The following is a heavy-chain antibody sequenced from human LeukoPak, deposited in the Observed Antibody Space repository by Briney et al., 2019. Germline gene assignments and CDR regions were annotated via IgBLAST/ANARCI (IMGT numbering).Heavy chain of an antibody. Sequence: SETLSLTCTVSGGSISSCSYYWSWIPQPAGMGLEWFMRIYTSGSNNYNPSLKSRITMSVDTSKNQFSLKLSSVTAADTAVYYCARAQYYYDSSGRNWFDPWGQGTLVTVPS. D-gene: IGHD3-22*01. CDR3: ARAQYYYDSSGRNWFDP. V-gene: IGHV4-61*02. J-gene: IGHJ5*02. CDR2: IYTSGSN. CDR1: GGSISSCSYY.